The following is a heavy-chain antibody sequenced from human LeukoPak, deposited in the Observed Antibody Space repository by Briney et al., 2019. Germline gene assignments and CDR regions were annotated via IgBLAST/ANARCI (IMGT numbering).Heavy chain of an antibody. V-gene: IGHV4-30-4*01. CDR3: ARDGMATIDY. CDR1: GGSISSGDYY. J-gene: IGHJ4*02. D-gene: IGHD5-24*01. Sequence: SETLSLTCTVSGGSISSGDYYWSWIRQPPGKGLEWIGYIYYSGSTYYNPSLKSRVTISVDTSKNQFSLKLSSVTAVDTAVYYCARDGMATIDYWGQGTLVTVSS. CDR2: IYYSGST.